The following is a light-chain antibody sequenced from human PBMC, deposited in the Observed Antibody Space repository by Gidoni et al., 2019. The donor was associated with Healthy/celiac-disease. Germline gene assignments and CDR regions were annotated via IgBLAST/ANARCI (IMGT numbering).Light chain of an antibody. V-gene: IGKV1-33*01. Sequence: DIQMTQSPTSLSASVGDRVTITCQASQDISNYLNWYQQKPGKAPKLLIYDASNLETGVPSRFSGSGSGTDFTFTISSLQPDDIATYYCQQYDHLPAITFGQGTRLEIK. CDR1: QDISNY. CDR3: QQYDHLPAIT. J-gene: IGKJ5*01. CDR2: DAS.